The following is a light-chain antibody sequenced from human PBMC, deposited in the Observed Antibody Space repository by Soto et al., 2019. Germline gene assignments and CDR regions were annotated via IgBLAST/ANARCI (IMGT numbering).Light chain of an antibody. Sequence: QSALTEPGSVSGSPGQSVTISCTGTSSDVGGYNYVSWYQHHPVKAPKVMIYDVSKRPSGVPGRFSGSKSGNTASLNISGLQSEDEADSDCCSFAGNYIYVFGTGTKVTAL. J-gene: IGLJ1*01. CDR1: SSDVGGYNY. V-gene: IGLV2-11*01. CDR2: DVS. CDR3: CSFAGNYIYV.